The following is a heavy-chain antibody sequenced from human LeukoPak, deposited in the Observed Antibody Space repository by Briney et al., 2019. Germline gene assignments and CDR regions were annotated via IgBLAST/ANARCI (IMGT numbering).Heavy chain of an antibody. CDR2: INHSGST. D-gene: IGHD3-10*01. CDR3: ARAADYLGSGSQLGY. V-gene: IGHV4-34*01. Sequence: SETLSLTCAVYGGSFSGYFWSWIRQPPGKGLEWIGEINHSGSTKYNPSLESRVTISVDTSKHQFSLNLNSVTDADTAVYYCARAADYLGSGSQLGYWGQGILVTVSS. CDR1: GGSFSGYF. J-gene: IGHJ4*02.